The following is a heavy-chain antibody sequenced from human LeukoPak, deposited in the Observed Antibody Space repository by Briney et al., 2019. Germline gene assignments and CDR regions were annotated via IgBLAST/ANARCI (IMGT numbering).Heavy chain of an antibody. CDR1: GASISSSSYS. CDR3: AKTGYGGNPFDS. J-gene: IGHJ4*02. V-gene: IGHV4-39*01. CDR2: VYYSGET. D-gene: IGHD4-23*01. Sequence: SETLSLTCTVSGASISSSSYSWGCIRQPPGKGLEWIGGVYYSGETHYNPSLKSRVTISVDVSKNQFSLKLSSVTAADTAVYYCAKTGYGGNPFDSWGQGTQVTVSS.